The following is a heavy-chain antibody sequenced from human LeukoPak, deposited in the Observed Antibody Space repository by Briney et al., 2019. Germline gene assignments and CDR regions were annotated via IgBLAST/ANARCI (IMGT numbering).Heavy chain of an antibody. V-gene: IGHV3-11*01. D-gene: IGHD5-12*01. Sequence: PGGSLRLSCAASGFTFSDYYMSWIRQAPGKGLEWVSYISSSGSTIYYADSVKGRFTISRDNAKNSLYLQMNSLRAEDTAVYYCARGFSGYDSTPYYYYGMDVWGQGTTVTVSS. CDR2: ISSSGSTI. CDR3: ARGFSGYDSTPYYYYGMDV. CDR1: GFTFSDYY. J-gene: IGHJ6*02.